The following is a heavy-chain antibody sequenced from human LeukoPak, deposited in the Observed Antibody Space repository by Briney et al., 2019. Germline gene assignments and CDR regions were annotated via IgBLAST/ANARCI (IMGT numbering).Heavy chain of an antibody. D-gene: IGHD6-13*01. CDR3: ARQPGYTSSQGGFDY. V-gene: IGHV4-39*01. J-gene: IGHJ4*02. CDR2: IYYSGST. Sequence: WVRQTPGKGLEWIGSIYYSGSTYYNPSLKSRVTMSVDTSKNHFSLKLSSVTAADTAVYYCARQPGYTSSQGGFDYWGQGTLVTVSS.